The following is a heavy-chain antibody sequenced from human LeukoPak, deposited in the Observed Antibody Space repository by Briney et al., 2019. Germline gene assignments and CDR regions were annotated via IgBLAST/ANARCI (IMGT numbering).Heavy chain of an antibody. J-gene: IGHJ4*02. CDR3: ARTRSSYGCDY. Sequence: GGSLRLSCAASRFTFSTYEMNWVRQAPGKGLEWGSSISSSGTTIYYADSVKGRFTVSRDNAKNSLYLQMNSLRAEDTAVYYCARTRSSYGCDYWGPGTLVTVSS. CDR1: RFTFSTYE. D-gene: IGHD5-18*01. V-gene: IGHV3-48*03. CDR2: ISSSGTTI.